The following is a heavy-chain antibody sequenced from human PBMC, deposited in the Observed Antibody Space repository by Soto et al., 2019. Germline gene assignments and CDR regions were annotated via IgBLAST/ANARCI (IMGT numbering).Heavy chain of an antibody. J-gene: IGHJ6*02. CDR2: TYYRSKWYN. CDR3: ASSNASSIAAAVQDSHYYYGMDV. CDR1: GDSVSSNSAA. Sequence: SQTLSLTCAISGDSVSSNSAAWNWIRQSPSRGLEWLGRTYYRSKWYNDYAVSVKSRITINPDTSKNQFSLQLNSVTPEDTAVYYCASSNASSIAAAVQDSHYYYGMDVWGQGTTVTVSS. V-gene: IGHV6-1*01. D-gene: IGHD6-13*01.